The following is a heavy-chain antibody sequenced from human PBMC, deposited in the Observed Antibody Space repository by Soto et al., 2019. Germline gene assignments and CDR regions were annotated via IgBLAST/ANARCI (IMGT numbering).Heavy chain of an antibody. Sequence: QVQLQESGPGLVKPSETLSLTCTVSGVSISDYYWSWIRQPPGKGLEWIGYIHYSGSTDYNPSLKSRVTISVDMSEKQFSLELTSVTATDTAVYYCARDFGRHCSSTRCAPFYFDYWGQGTLVTVSS. D-gene: IGHD2-2*01. J-gene: IGHJ4*02. CDR1: GVSISDYY. CDR2: IHYSGST. CDR3: ARDFGRHCSSTRCAPFYFDY. V-gene: IGHV4-59*01.